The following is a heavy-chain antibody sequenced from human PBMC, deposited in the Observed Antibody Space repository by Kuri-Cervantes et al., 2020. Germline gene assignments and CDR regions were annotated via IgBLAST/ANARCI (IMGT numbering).Heavy chain of an antibody. D-gene: IGHD2-15*01. CDR1: GFTFDDYA. Sequence: SLKISCAASGFTFDDYAMHWVRQAPGKGLECVSGISWNSGSIGYADSVKGRFTISRDNAKNSLYLQMNSLRAEDTAVYYCARRGVGASLHYYYYGMDVWGQGTTVTVSS. CDR3: ARRGVGASLHYYYYGMDV. V-gene: IGHV3-9*01. CDR2: ISWNSGSI. J-gene: IGHJ6*02.